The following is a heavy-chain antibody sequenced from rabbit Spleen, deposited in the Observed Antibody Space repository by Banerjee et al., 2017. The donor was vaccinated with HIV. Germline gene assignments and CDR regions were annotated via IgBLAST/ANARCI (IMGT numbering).Heavy chain of an antibody. J-gene: IGHJ4*01. Sequence: QLVESGGGLVQPGGSLKLSCKASGFDFSSYYMSWVRQAPGKGLEWIGYIDPVFGSAYYASWVNGRFSISRENTQNTVSLQLNSLTAADTATYFCARDLVAVIGWNFGLWGQGTLVTVS. CDR1: GFDFSSYY. D-gene: IGHD1-1*01. CDR2: IDPVFGSA. CDR3: ARDLVAVIGWNFGL. V-gene: IGHV1S7*01.